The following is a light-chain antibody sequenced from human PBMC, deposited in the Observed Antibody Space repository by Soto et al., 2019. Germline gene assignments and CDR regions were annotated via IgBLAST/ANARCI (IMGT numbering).Light chain of an antibody. CDR3: QSYDTTLGGYV. CDR2: GNS. V-gene: IGLV1-40*01. J-gene: IGLJ1*01. Sequence: QSVLTQPPSVSGAPGQRVTISCTGSSSNIGTVYDVHWYQQLPGTASKLIIYGNSNRPSGVLDRFSGSKSGSSASLAITGLQAEDEADYYCQSYDTTLGGYVFGSGTKLTVL. CDR1: SSNIGTVYD.